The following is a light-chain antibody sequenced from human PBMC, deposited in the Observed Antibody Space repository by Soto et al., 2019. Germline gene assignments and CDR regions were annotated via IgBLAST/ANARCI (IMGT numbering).Light chain of an antibody. CDR2: EVT. CDR3: SSYAGGKYV. CDR1: ISDVGGYNY. J-gene: IGLJ1*01. Sequence: QSALTQPPSASGSPGQSVTISCTGTISDVGGYNYVSWYLQYPGKAPKLMIYEVTKRPSGVPDRFSGAKSGNTASLTVSGLQAEDEADYYCSSYAGGKYVFGTGTKVTVL. V-gene: IGLV2-8*01.